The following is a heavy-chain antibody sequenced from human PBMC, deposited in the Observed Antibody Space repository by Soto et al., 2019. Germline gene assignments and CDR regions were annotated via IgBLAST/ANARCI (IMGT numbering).Heavy chain of an antibody. Sequence: GGSLRLSCAASGFNFSSSAISWVRQAPGKGLELVSAVGANGQGIYYADSVRGRFTISRDNSKNTVFLHMDSLSAEDTAVYYCAKDRHYPRDYFHYWGQGTLVTVSS. D-gene: IGHD3-10*01. CDR2: VGANGQGI. CDR3: AKDRHYPRDYFHY. V-gene: IGHV3-23*01. J-gene: IGHJ4*02. CDR1: GFNFSSSA.